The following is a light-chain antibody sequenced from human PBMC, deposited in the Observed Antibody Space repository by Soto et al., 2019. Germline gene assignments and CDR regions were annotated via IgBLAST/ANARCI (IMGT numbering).Light chain of an antibody. CDR1: QTVSSNY. Sequence: EIILKQSPDTLSLSPGERATLSCRASQTVSSNYLAWCQQRPGQAPRLLLYGASTRAAGIPDRFSGSGSGTDFTPTITRLEPEDSAVYFCQQYTGPPTTFGQGTRLEIK. CDR3: QQYTGPPTT. J-gene: IGKJ5*01. CDR2: GAS. V-gene: IGKV3-20*01.